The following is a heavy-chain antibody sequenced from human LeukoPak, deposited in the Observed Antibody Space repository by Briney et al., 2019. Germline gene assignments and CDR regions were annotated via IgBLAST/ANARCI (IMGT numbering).Heavy chain of an antibody. CDR1: GFTFSSYS. J-gene: IGHJ6*03. D-gene: IGHD3-10*01. CDR3: ARDPYGSGFRTMDV. V-gene: IGHV3-21*01. CDR2: ISSSSSYI. Sequence: GGSLRLSCAASGFTFSSYSMNWVRQAPGKGLEWVSSISSSSSYIYYADSVKGRFTISRDNAKDSLYLQMNSLRAEDTAVYYCARDPYGSGFRTMDVWGKGTTVTVSS.